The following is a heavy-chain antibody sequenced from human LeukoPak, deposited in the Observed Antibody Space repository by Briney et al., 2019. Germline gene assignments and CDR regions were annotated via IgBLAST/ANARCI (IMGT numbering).Heavy chain of an antibody. J-gene: IGHJ4*02. D-gene: IGHD1-14*01. CDR3: ARDLGGTDPQPFDY. Sequence: SETLSLTCTVSGGSISSGGYYWSWIRQPPGKGLEWIGYIYYSGSTNYNPSLKSRVTISVDTSKNQFSLKLSSVTAADTAVYYCARDLGGTDPQPFDYWGQGTLVTVSS. V-gene: IGHV4-61*08. CDR1: GGSISSGGYY. CDR2: IYYSGST.